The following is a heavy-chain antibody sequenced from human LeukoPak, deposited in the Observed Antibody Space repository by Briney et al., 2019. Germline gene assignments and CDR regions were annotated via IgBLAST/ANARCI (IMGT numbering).Heavy chain of an antibody. CDR3: ARDRSYYYSSNYYQRLDY. CDR2: ISTSGSTI. Sequence: GGSLRLSCAASGFTFSDYYMSWIRQVPGKGLEWVSYISTSGSTIYYADSVKGRFTISRDNAKNSLYLQMNSLGAEDTAVYYCARDRSYYYSSNYYQRLDYWGQGTLVTVSS. V-gene: IGHV3-11*01. J-gene: IGHJ4*02. D-gene: IGHD3-22*01. CDR1: GFTFSDYY.